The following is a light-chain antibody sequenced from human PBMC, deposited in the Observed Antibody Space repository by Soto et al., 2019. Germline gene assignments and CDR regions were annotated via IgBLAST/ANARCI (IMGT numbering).Light chain of an antibody. V-gene: IGLV2-14*01. CDR1: SSDVGGYNY. J-gene: IGLJ1*01. Sequence: QSVLTQPASVSGSPGQSITLSCTGTSSDVGGYNYVSGYQQHPGKAPKLMIYEVSNRPSGVSNRFSGSKSGNTASLTISGLQAEDEADYYCSSYTSSSTPYVFGTGTKVTVL. CDR2: EVS. CDR3: SSYTSSSTPYV.